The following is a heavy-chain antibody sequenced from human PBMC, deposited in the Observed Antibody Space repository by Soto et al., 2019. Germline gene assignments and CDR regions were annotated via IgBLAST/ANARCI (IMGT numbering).Heavy chain of an antibody. D-gene: IGHD6-13*01. CDR3: AAGEASSRNLAPYYLDF. J-gene: IGHJ4*02. V-gene: IGHV4-59*01. CDR2: IHYSGTT. CDR1: GGSMSNYF. Sequence: PSETLSLTCPVSGGSMSNYFWTWIRQPPGKGLEWIGYIHYSGTTSFFPSYNPSLRSRVTISEDTSKNQFSLKLLSVTTADTAVYFCAAGEASSRNLAPYYLDFWGQGTLVTVSS.